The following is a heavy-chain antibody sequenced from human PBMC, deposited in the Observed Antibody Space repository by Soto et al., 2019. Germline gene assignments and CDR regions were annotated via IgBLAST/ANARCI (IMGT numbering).Heavy chain of an antibody. CDR1: GYIFTRYG. CDR2: INAGTGQV. J-gene: IGHJ3*02. CDR3: ARVMAVQAFDI. Sequence: ASVKVSCKASGYIFTRYGIHWVRQAPGQGLEWVGWINAGTGQVKYSQKFQGRVSITRDASASTAYMELSSLKSEDTAVYYCARVMAVQAFDIWGQGTKVTVSS. V-gene: IGHV1-3*01. D-gene: IGHD4-17*01.